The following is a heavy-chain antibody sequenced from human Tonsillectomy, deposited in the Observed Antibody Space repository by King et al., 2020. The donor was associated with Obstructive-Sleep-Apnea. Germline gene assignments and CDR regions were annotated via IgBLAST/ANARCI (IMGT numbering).Heavy chain of an antibody. V-gene: IGHV5-51*01. Sequence: VQLVQSGAEVKKPGDSLKISCKGFGYRFTSHWINWVRQMPGKGLEWMGIIYPGDSDTRYSPSLQGQVTISADKSISTAYLQWSSLKASDSAMYHCAGGPGSSGSDYWGQGTLVTVSS. CDR3: AGGPGSSGSDY. CDR2: IYPGDSDT. CDR1: GYRFTSHW. J-gene: IGHJ4*02. D-gene: IGHD3-22*01.